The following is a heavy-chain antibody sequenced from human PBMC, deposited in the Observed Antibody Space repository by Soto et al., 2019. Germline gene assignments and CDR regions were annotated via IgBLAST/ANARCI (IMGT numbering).Heavy chain of an antibody. CDR1: GGSISSGGYY. CDR3: ARESGTYGLYDSSVGAFDI. D-gene: IGHD3-22*01. V-gene: IGHV4-31*03. CDR2: IYYSGST. J-gene: IGHJ3*02. Sequence: ASETLSLTCTVSGGSISSGGYYWSWIRQHPGKGLEWIGYIYYSGSTYYNPSLKSRVTISVDTSKNQFSLKLSSVTAADTAVYYCARESGTYGLYDSSVGAFDIWGQGTMVTVSS.